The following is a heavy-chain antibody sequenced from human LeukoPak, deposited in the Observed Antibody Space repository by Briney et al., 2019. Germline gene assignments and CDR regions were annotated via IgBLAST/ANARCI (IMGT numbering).Heavy chain of an antibody. V-gene: IGHV3-11*01. D-gene: IGHD6-13*01. J-gene: IGHJ4*02. Sequence: GGSLRLSCAASGFTFSDYYMSWIRQAPGKGLEWISYISSSDSPRFYADSVKGRFTVSRDNAKKSLFLQMNSLRAEDTAVYYCARDQYSSSWGRLDYWGQGTLVTVSS. CDR1: GFTFSDYY. CDR3: ARDQYSSSWGRLDY. CDR2: ISSSDSPR.